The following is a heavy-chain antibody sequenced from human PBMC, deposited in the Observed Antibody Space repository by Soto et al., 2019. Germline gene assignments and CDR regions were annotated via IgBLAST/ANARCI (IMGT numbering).Heavy chain of an antibody. V-gene: IGHV4-59*11. CDR3: TRANWYSEY. D-gene: IGHD7-27*01. CDR2: IYYNGNT. Sequence: SETLSLTCTVFGGSISNHYWSWIRQPPGKGLEWIGYIYYNGNTNYNPSLKSRVTMSIDTYKHQISLKFSSVTAADTAVYYCTRANWYSEYWGQGALVTVSS. J-gene: IGHJ4*02. CDR1: GGSISNHY.